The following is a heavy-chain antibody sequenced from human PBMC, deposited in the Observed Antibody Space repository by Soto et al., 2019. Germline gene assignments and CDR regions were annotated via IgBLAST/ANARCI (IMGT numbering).Heavy chain of an antibody. Sequence: QAHLVQSGAEVKIPGASVKVSCKASAYNLINYYIHWVKRAPGQGLEWMGIINPNGGSTTYAQKCQGRVTLTRDTSTSTVYMDLSSLTSEDTAIYYCARDGWFSALRIPFGMDVWGQGTTVTVSS. CDR3: ARDGWFSALRIPFGMDV. CDR2: INPNGGST. V-gene: IGHV1-46*01. J-gene: IGHJ6*02. CDR1: AYNLINYY. D-gene: IGHD3-3*01.